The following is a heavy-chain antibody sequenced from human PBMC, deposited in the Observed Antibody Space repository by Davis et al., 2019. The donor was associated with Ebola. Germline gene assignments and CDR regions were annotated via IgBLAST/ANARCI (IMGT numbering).Heavy chain of an antibody. J-gene: IGHJ6*02. Sequence: GESLKISCAASGFTFSSYAMSWVRQAPGKGLEWVGFIRSKAYGGTTEYAASVKGRFTISRDDSKSFAYLQMNSLKTEDTAVYYCTRGGDTAMVQYYYYYYGMDVWGQGTTVTVSS. V-gene: IGHV3-49*04. CDR3: TRGGDTAMVQYYYYYYGMDV. D-gene: IGHD5-18*01. CDR2: IRSKAYGGTT. CDR1: GFTFSSYA.